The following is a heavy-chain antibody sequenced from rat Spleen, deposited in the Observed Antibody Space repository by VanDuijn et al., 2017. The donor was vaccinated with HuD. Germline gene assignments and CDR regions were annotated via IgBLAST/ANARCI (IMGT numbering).Heavy chain of an antibody. CDR1: GFTFSNYG. CDR3: ASSIITTPDY. Sequence: EVQLVESGGASVQPGRSLKLSCAASGFTFSNYGMNWIRQAPTKGLEWVASITHSGGTTYYRDSVKGRFIISRENAKSTLYLQMDSLRSEDTATYYCASSIITTPDYWGQGVMVTVSS. V-gene: IGHV5-19*01. D-gene: IGHD1-10*01. J-gene: IGHJ2*01. CDR2: ITHSGGTT.